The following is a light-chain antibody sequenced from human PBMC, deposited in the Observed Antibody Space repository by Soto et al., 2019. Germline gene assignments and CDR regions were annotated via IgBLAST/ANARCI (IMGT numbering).Light chain of an antibody. CDR3: QSYDSSLSASYV. CDR2: GNT. Sequence: SVLPQPPSVSGAPGQRVTISCTGCSSNIGAGCEVHWYQHLPGKAPKLLIYGNTNRPSGVPDRFSGSKSGTSASLAITGLQAEDEADYYCQSYDSSLSASYVFGGGTKVTVL. J-gene: IGLJ1*01. CDR1: SSNIGAGCE. V-gene: IGLV1-40*01.